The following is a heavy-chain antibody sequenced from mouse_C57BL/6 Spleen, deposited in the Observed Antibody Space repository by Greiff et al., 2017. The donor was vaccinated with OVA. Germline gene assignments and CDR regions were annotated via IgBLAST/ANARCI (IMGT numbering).Heavy chain of an antibody. D-gene: IGHD1-1*01. CDR3: ASITTVVRYLDV. Sequence: EVQLVESGPELVKPGASVKLSCKASGYSFTDYNMNWVKQSTGKSLEWIGEINPNYGTTSYNQKFKGKATLTVDQSSSTAYMQLNSLTSEDSAVFDSASITTVVRYLDVWGKGTTVTVSS. V-gene: IGHV1-39*01. CDR1: GYSFTDYN. J-gene: IGHJ1*03. CDR2: INPNYGTT.